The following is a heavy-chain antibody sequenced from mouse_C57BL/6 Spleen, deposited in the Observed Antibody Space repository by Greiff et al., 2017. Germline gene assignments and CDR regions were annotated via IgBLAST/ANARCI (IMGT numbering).Heavy chain of an antibody. CDR3: ARHPSDYDYDGGDYYAMDY. CDR2: ISNGGGST. V-gene: IGHV5-12*01. CDR1: GFTFSDYY. J-gene: IGHJ4*01. Sequence: EVKLVESGGGLVQPGGSLKLSCAASGFTFSDYYMYWVRQTPEKRLEWVAYISNGGGSTYYPDTVKGRFPIPRDTAKNTLYLQMRRLKSEDTAMYYCARHPSDYDYDGGDYYAMDYCGQGASVTVSS. D-gene: IGHD2-4*01.